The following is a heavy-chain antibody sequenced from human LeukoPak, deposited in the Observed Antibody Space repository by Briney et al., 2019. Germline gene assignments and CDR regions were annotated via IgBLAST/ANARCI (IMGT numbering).Heavy chain of an antibody. CDR2: IVVGSGNT. Sequence: ASVKVSCKASGFTFTSSAVQWVRQARGQRLEWIGWIVVGSGNTNYAQKLQGRVTMTTDTSTSTAYMELRSLRSGDTAVYYCAREGAHYYDSSGYYHSFDYWGQGTLVTVSS. D-gene: IGHD3-22*01. CDR3: AREGAHYYDSSGYYHSFDY. CDR1: GFTFTSSA. J-gene: IGHJ4*02. V-gene: IGHV1-58*01.